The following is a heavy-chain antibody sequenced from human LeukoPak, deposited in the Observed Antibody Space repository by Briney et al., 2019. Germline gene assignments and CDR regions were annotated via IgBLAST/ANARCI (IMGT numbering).Heavy chain of an antibody. J-gene: IGHJ4*02. CDR3: ARGRTYYYDSSGYYYSDY. V-gene: IGHV1-18*01. CDR2: ISAYNGNT. D-gene: IGHD3-22*01. CDR1: GYTFTSYG. Sequence: ASVKVSCKASGYTFTSYGISWVRQAPGQGLEWMGWISAYNGNTNYAQKLQGRVTMTTDTSTSTAYMELRSLRSDDTAVYYCARGRTYYYDSSGYYYSDYWGQGTLVTVSS.